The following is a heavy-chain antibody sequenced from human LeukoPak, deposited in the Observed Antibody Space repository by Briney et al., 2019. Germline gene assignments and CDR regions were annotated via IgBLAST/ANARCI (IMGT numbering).Heavy chain of an antibody. D-gene: IGHD3-10*01. Sequence: SQTLSLTCTVSGGSISSGGYYWGWIRQHPGKGLEWIGYIYYSGSTYYNPSLKSRVTISVDTSKNQFSLKLSSVTAADTAVYYCASASGLGVAFDIWGQGTMVTVSS. CDR1: GGSISSGGYY. J-gene: IGHJ3*02. V-gene: IGHV4-31*03. CDR2: IYYSGST. CDR3: ASASGLGVAFDI.